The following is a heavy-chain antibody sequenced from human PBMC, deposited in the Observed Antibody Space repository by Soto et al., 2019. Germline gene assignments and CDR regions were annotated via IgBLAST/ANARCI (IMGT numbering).Heavy chain of an antibody. CDR3: ARDRVGATLGSWYFDL. Sequence: ASVKVSCKASGYTFTRYAMHWVRQAPGQRLEWMGWMNANSGNTGYAQKFQGRVTMTRNTSISTAYMELSSLRSEDMAVYYCARDRVGATLGSWYFDLWGRGTLVTVSS. D-gene: IGHD1-26*01. CDR1: GYTFTRYA. J-gene: IGHJ2*01. V-gene: IGHV1-8*01. CDR2: MNANSGNT.